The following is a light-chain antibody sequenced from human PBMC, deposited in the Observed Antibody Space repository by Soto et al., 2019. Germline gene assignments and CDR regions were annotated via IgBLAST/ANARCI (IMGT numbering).Light chain of an antibody. Sequence: QSVLTQPPSVSGAPGQRVTISCTGSSSNIGAGYDVHWYQQLPGTAPKLLIYGNSNRPSGDPDRFSGSKSGTSASLAITGLQAEDEADYYCQSYDSSLSGSEVFGGGTQLTVL. V-gene: IGLV1-40*01. CDR1: SSNIGAGYD. J-gene: IGLJ2*01. CDR2: GNS. CDR3: QSYDSSLSGSEV.